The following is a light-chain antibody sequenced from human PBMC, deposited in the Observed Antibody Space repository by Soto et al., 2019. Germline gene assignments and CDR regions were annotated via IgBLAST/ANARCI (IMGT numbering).Light chain of an antibody. CDR2: EVS. J-gene: IGLJ2*01. CDR1: SSDVGGYNY. V-gene: IGLV2-14*01. Sequence: QSALTQPASVSGSPGQSITISCTGTSSDVGGYNYVSWYQQHPGKAPKLMICEVSNRPSGVSDRFSGSKSGNTASLTISGLQAEDEADYYCSSYASSSTYVLFGGGTKVTVL. CDR3: SSYASSSTYVL.